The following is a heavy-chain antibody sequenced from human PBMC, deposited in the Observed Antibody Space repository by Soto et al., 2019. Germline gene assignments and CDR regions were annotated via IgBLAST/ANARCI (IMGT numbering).Heavy chain of an antibody. J-gene: IGHJ3*02. CDR3: ARGTWSSGWYDLGAFDI. V-gene: IGHV3-48*01. Sequence: GGSLRLSCAASGFTFSSYSMNWVRQAPGKGLEWVSYISSSSSTIYYADSVKGRFTISRDNAKNSLYLQMNSLRAEDTAVYYCARGTWSSGWYDLGAFDIWGQGTMVTVSS. CDR1: GFTFSSYS. CDR2: ISSSSSTI. D-gene: IGHD6-19*01.